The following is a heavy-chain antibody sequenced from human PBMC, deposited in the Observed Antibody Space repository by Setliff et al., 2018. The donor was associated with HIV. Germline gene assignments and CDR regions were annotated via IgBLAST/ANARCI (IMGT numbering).Heavy chain of an antibody. J-gene: IGHJ4*02. D-gene: IGHD6-19*01. CDR3: AGDYAGSGRPFDY. V-gene: IGHV4-61*02. Sequence: SETLSLTCTVSGDSVRSSRYYWSWIRQPAGMGLEWIGRFDSSGGTDYNPSLKSRVTISKDTSKNQLSLKLTSVTAADTAVYFCAGDYAGSGRPFDYWGQGTPVTVSS. CDR1: GDSVRSSRYY. CDR2: FDSSGGT.